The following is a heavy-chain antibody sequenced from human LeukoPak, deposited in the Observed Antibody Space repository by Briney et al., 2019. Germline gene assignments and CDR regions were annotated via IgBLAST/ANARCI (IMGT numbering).Heavy chain of an antibody. CDR3: ARVSESGNSDY. D-gene: IGHD4-23*01. V-gene: IGHV3-33*01. Sequence: PGRSLRLSCAASGFSFTSHGMHWVRQAPGKGQEWVAVIWYDGTNKYYADSVKGRFTISGDTSNNMLYLQMNSLRAEDTAVYYCARVSESGNSDYWGQGTLVTVSS. CDR1: GFSFTSHG. J-gene: IGHJ4*02. CDR2: IWYDGTNK.